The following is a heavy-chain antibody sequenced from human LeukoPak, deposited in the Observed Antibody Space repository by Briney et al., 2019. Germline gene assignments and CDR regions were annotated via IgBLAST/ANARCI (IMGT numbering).Heavy chain of an antibody. V-gene: IGHV4-34*01. CDR2: INHSGST. Sequence: PSETLSFTCAVYGGSFSGYYWSWIRQPPGKGLEWIGEINHSGSTNYNPSLKSRVTISVDTSKNQFSLKLSSVTAADTAVYYCARVGGYYLDYWGQGTLVTVSS. CDR3: ARVGGYYLDY. J-gene: IGHJ4*02. D-gene: IGHD3-22*01. CDR1: GGSFSGYY.